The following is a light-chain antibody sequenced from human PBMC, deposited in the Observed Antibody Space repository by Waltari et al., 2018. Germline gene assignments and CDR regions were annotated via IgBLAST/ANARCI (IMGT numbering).Light chain of an antibody. CDR1: NSNVGSYNL. Sequence: QSALTQPASVSGSPGQSITISCTGFNSNVGSYNLVSWYQQHPGKSPKLLIYESNRRPSGVSNRFSGSKSDNTASLTLSGLQAEDEADYYCCSNVGSSVFFGGGTKLTVL. V-gene: IGLV2-23*03. CDR3: CSNVGSSVF. CDR2: ESN. J-gene: IGLJ2*01.